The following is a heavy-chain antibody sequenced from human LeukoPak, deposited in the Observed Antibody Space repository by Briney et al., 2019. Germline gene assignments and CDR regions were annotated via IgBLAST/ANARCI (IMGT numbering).Heavy chain of an antibody. Sequence: PSETLSLTCTVSSGSISSGDYYWSWIRQPQGKGLGWMGYISSSGTTYYNPSLGSRITISVDSSKSQFSLNLSSVTASDTAVYYCAGVGNGGYGGFDYWGQGTLVTVSS. J-gene: IGHJ4*02. CDR3: AGVGNGGYGGFDY. CDR1: SGSISSGDYY. CDR2: ISSSGTT. V-gene: IGHV4-30-4*01. D-gene: IGHD5-12*01.